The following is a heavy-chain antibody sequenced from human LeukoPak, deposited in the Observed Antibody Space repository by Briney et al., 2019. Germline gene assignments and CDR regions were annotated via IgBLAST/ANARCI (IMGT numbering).Heavy chain of an antibody. CDR3: ARTPTGAVGY. D-gene: IGHD7-27*01. Sequence: GGSLRLSCAASGFTFSSYEMNWVRQAPGKELEWVSYISSSGSTIYYEDSVKGRFTISRDNAKNSVYLQMNSLRAEDTAVYYCARTPTGAVGYWGQGTLVTVSS. V-gene: IGHV3-48*03. CDR2: ISSSGSTI. J-gene: IGHJ4*02. CDR1: GFTFSSYE.